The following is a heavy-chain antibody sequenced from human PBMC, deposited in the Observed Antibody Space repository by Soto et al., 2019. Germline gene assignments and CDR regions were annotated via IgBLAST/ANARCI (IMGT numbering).Heavy chain of an antibody. J-gene: IGHJ6*02. CDR1: EFTFSISA. V-gene: IGHV3-23*01. CDR2: IRSSGTSS. Sequence: EVQLLESGGGLVQPGGSLRLSCAASEFTFSISAMSWVRQVPGKGLEWVSAIRSSGTSSYSAYSVKGRFTISRDNSKNKLFLQMNSLRAEDTAVYYCAKGPTIFGVVISYSYYYGMDVWGQGTTVTVSS. CDR3: AKGPTIFGVVISYSYYYGMDV. D-gene: IGHD3-3*01.